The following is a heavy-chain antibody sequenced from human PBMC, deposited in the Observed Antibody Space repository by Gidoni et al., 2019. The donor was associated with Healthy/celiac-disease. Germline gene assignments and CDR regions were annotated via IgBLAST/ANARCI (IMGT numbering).Heavy chain of an antibody. V-gene: IGHV3-48*02. J-gene: IGHJ4*02. D-gene: IGHD6-19*01. CDR1: GLTFISYS. Sequence: EVQLVESGGGLVQPGGSLRRSCAASGLTFISYSMNWVRQAPGKGLEWVSYISSSSSTIYYADSVKGRFTISRDNAKNSLYLQMNSLRDEDTAVYYCARDTTVDSSGWYFDYWGQGTLVTVSS. CDR3: ARDTTVDSSGWYFDY. CDR2: ISSSSSTI.